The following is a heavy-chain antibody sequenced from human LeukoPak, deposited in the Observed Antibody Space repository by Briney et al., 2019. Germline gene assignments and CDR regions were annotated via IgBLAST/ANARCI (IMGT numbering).Heavy chain of an antibody. D-gene: IGHD5-24*01. CDR2: IYYSGSS. Sequence: SETLSLTCTVSGGSINNGGYYWSWIRQHPGKVLEWIVYIYYSGSSYYNPSLRSRVTISVDTSKNHFSLKLSSVTAADTAVYYCAGNRDGYNSFDYWGQGTLVTVSS. V-gene: IGHV4-31*03. J-gene: IGHJ4*02. CDR1: GGSINNGGYY. CDR3: AGNRDGYNSFDY.